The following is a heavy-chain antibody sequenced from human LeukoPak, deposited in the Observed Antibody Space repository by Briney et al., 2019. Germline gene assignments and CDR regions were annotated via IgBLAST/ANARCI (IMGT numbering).Heavy chain of an antibody. D-gene: IGHD3-10*01. V-gene: IGHV1-18*01. CDR3: ARGVTGIYYYYYMDV. CDR1: GYSFTSYD. J-gene: IGHJ6*03. CDR2: ISTKNGNT. Sequence: ASVKVSCKASGYSFTSYDVTWVRQAPGQGLEWMGWISTKNGNTNYAQKLQGRVTMTTDTSTSTAYMELRSLRSDDTAVYYCARGVTGIYYYYYMDVWGKGTTVTVSS.